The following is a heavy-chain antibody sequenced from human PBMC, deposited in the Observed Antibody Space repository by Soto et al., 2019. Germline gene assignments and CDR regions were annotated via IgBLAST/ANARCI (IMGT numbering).Heavy chain of an antibody. J-gene: IGHJ6*02. Sequence: GGSLRLSCAASGFTFSSYGMHWVRQAPGKGLEWVAVISYDGSNKYYADSVKGRFTISRDNAKNSLYLQMNSLRDEDTAVYYCARPEYSSSSYGMDVWGQGTTVTVSS. D-gene: IGHD6-6*01. V-gene: IGHV3-30*03. CDR3: ARPEYSSSSYGMDV. CDR2: ISYDGSNK. CDR1: GFTFSSYG.